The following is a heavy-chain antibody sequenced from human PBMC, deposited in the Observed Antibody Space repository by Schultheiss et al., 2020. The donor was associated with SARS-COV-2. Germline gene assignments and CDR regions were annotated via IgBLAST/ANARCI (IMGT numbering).Heavy chain of an antibody. CDR2: IYPGDSDT. V-gene: IGHV5-51*01. CDR1: GYSFTSYW. D-gene: IGHD2-15*01. CDR3: ASLGCSGGSCYWFDP. J-gene: IGHJ5*02. Sequence: GESLKISCKGSGYSFTSYWIGWVRQMPGKGLEWMGIIYPGDSDTRYSPSFQGQVTISADKSISTAYLQWSSLKASDTAMYYCASLGCSGGSCYWFDPWGQGTLVTVAS.